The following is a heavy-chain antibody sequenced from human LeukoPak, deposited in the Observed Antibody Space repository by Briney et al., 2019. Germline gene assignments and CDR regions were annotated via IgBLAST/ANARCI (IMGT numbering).Heavy chain of an antibody. Sequence: ASVKVSCKASGYTFTGYYMHWVRQAPGQGLEWMGWVNPNSGDTNYAQKFQGRVTMTRDTSISTAHMELSRLRSDDTAVYCCVRDENYMDVWGKGTTVTVSS. CDR1: GYTFTGYY. J-gene: IGHJ6*03. V-gene: IGHV1-2*02. CDR3: VRDENYMDV. CDR2: VNPNSGDT.